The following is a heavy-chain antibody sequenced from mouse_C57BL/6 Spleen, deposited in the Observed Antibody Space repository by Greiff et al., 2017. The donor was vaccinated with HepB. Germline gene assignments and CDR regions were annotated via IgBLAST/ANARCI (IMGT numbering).Heavy chain of an antibody. CDR2: IDPSDSET. Sequence: QVQLKQPGAELVRPGSSVKLSCKASGYTFTSYWMHWVKQRPIQGLEWIGNIDPSDSETHYNQKFKDKATLTVDKSSSTAYMQLSSLTSEDSAVYYCARSGVLRYFDYWGQGTTLTVSS. CDR1: GYTFTSYW. CDR3: ARSGVLRYFDY. D-gene: IGHD1-1*01. V-gene: IGHV1-52*01. J-gene: IGHJ2*01.